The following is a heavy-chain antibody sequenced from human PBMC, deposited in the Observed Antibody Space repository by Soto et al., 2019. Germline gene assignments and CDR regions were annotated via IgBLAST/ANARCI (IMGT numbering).Heavy chain of an antibody. V-gene: IGHV3-11*01. CDR1: GFTFSDYY. J-gene: IGHJ4*02. CDR3: AIDASRSWSKDALRYCVY. D-gene: IGHD6-13*01. CDR2: ISSSGSTI. Sequence: QVQLVESGGGLVKPGGSLRLSCAASGFTFSDYYMSWIRQAPGKGLEWVSYISSSGSTIYYADSVKCRFTISRDNAKNSLYLQRNSLRAEATAVYSCAIDASRSWSKDALRYCVYGGQGTLVVVSS.